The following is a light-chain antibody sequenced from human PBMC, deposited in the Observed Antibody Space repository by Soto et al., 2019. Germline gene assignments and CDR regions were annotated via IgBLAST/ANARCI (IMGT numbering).Light chain of an antibody. V-gene: IGKV3D-11*03. CDR1: QAVNTR. Sequence: EVGLTQSPATLSSFPGDRVTLSCRASQAVNTRLAWYQHKPGQAPRLLIYGASNRATGIPDRFSGSGSGTDFTLTISRLQPDDFATYYCQQYNTYSTFGQGTRLEI. CDR3: QQYNTYST. J-gene: IGKJ5*01. CDR2: GAS.